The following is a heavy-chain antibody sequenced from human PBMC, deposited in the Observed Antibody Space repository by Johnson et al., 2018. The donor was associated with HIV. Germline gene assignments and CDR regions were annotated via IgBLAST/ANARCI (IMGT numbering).Heavy chain of an antibody. D-gene: IGHD5-24*01. Sequence: QVQLVESGGGLVKPGVSLRLSCTASGFTFSDYFITWIRQAPGKGLEWVSYISDRGGTIYYADSVKGRFTISRDNAKNSLFLQMNSLRVEDTALYYCATYSMRLRGGDGFDIWGQGTMVTVSS. CDR1: GFTFSDYF. CDR2: ISDRGGTI. CDR3: ATYSMRLRGGDGFDI. V-gene: IGHV3-11*04. J-gene: IGHJ3*02.